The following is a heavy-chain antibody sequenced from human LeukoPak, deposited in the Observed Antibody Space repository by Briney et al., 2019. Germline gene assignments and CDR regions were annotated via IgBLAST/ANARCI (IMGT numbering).Heavy chain of an antibody. CDR2: IYTSGST. J-gene: IGHJ4*02. Sequence: PSETLSLTCTVSGGSISSYYWSWIRQPAGKGLEWIGRIYTSGSTNYNPSLKSRVTISVDTSKNQFSLKLSSVTAADTAVYYCARVGAYIAAGGYFDYWGQGTLVTVSS. CDR1: GGSISSYY. V-gene: IGHV4-4*07. D-gene: IGHD6-6*01. CDR3: ARVGAYIAAGGYFDY.